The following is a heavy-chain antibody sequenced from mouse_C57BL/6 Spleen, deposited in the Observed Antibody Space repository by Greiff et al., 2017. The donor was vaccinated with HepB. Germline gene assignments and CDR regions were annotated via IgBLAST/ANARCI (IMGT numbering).Heavy chain of an antibody. Sequence: QVQLQQSGAELARPGASVKMSCKASGYTFTSYTMHWVKQRPGQGLEWIGYINPSSGYTKYNQKFKDKATLTADKSSSTAYMQLSSLTSEDSAVYYCARDWDVPYYAMDYWGQGTSVTVSS. CDR1: GYTFTSYT. D-gene: IGHD4-1*01. CDR2: INPSSGYT. J-gene: IGHJ4*01. CDR3: ARDWDVPYYAMDY. V-gene: IGHV1-4*01.